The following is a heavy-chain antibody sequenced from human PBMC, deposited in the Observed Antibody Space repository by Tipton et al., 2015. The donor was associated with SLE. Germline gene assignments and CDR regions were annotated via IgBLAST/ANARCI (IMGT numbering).Heavy chain of an antibody. CDR2: ICSSGGS. V-gene: IGHV4-39*07. CDR1: GGSIIITTYC. Sequence: TLSLTCTVSGGSIIITTYCWGWIRQPPGKGLEWIASICSSGGSYYSPSLKSRVTISVDTSKNQFSLKLTSMTTADTAVYFCAGEATRLGPWGQGTLVTVSS. D-gene: IGHD3-16*01. CDR3: AGEATRLGP. J-gene: IGHJ5*01.